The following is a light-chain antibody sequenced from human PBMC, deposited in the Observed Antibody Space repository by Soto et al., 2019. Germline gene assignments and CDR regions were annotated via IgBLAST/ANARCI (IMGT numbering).Light chain of an antibody. CDR2: EVS. J-gene: IGLJ2*01. Sequence: QSALTQPPSASGSPGQSVTISCTGTSSDVGGYNFVSWYQQHPAKAPKLLIYEVSERPSGVPDRFSGSKSGNTASLTVSSLQAEEEADYYCSPYAGSNIVVFGGGTKLTVL. V-gene: IGLV2-8*01. CDR3: SPYAGSNIVV. CDR1: SSDVGGYNF.